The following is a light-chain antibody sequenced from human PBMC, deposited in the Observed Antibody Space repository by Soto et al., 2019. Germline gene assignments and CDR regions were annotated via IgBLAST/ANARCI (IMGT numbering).Light chain of an antibody. CDR2: YDS. CDR1: NIGSKS. Sequence: SYELTQPPSVSVAPGKTARITCGGNNIGSKSVHWYQQKPGQAPVLVIYYDSDRPSGIPERFSGSTSGNTATLTISRVEAGEEADYYCQVWDSSSDHVVFGGGTKLTVL. CDR3: QVWDSSSDHVV. V-gene: IGLV3-21*04. J-gene: IGLJ2*01.